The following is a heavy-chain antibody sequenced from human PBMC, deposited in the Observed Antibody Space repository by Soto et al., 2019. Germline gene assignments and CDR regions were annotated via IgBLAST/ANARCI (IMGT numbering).Heavy chain of an antibody. CDR2: IQSKTDGETT. J-gene: IGHJ4*02. Sequence: EVQLVESGGGLVKPGGSLTLSCAASGFTFSNAWMSWVRQTPGKGLEWVARIQSKTDGETTDYAAPVKGRFTISRGDSKNPPSLRMNSPKTGDTAFFYFPHLGGGGFDHWGQGTLVTVSS. CDR3: PHLGGGGFDH. V-gene: IGHV3-15*01. D-gene: IGHD3-16*01. CDR1: GFTFSNAW.